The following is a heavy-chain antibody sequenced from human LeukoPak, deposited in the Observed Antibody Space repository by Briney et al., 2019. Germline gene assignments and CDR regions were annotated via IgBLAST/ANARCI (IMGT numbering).Heavy chain of an antibody. J-gene: IGHJ4*02. Sequence: GGSLRLSCAASGFTFSSYWMGWVRQAPGKGLEWVANIKQDGGEKYYVDSVKGRFTISRDTAKNSLDLQMNNLRAEDTAFYYCSRIRWAGGTWAFDYWGQGTLVTVSS. D-gene: IGHD1-26*01. V-gene: IGHV3-7*01. CDR2: IKQDGGEK. CDR1: GFTFSSYW. CDR3: SRIRWAGGTWAFDY.